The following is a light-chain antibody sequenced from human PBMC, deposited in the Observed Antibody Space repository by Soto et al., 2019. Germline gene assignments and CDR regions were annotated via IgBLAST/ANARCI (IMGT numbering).Light chain of an antibody. CDR1: NSNIGSNT. CDR2: YDN. V-gene: IGLV1-44*01. CDR3: AVWDDSLYV. J-gene: IGLJ1*01. Sequence: QSVLTQPPSASGTPGQRVTISCSGSNSNIGSNTVNWYQQLPGTAPKLLIYYDNLRPSGVPDRISGSKSGTSASLAISGLQSDDEADYYCAVWDDSLYVFGSGTKVTVL.